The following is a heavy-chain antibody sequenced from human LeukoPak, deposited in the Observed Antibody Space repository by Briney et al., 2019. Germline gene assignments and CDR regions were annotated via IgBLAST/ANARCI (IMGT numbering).Heavy chain of an antibody. CDR2: ISYDGSNK. V-gene: IGHV3-30*04. J-gene: IGHJ4*02. CDR1: GFTFSSYA. D-gene: IGHD2-15*01. Sequence: GGSLRLSSAASGFTFSSYAMHWVRQAPGKGLEWVAVISYDGSNKYYADSVKGRFTISRDNSKNTLYLQMNSLRAEDTAVYYCARDRTGGLPDYWGQGTLVTVSS. CDR3: ARDRTGGLPDY.